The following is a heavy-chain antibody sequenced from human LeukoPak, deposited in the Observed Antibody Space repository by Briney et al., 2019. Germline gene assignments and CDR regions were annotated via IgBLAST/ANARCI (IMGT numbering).Heavy chain of an antibody. V-gene: IGHV1-2*06. CDR2: INPNTGGT. CDR3: ASPEAAAAHGGPAEYFQH. J-gene: IGHJ1*01. D-gene: IGHD6-13*01. Sequence: ASVKVSCKASGYSFTGYYIHWVRQAPGQGLEWMGRINPNTGGTNYAQKFQGRVTMTRDTSITTAYMELSSLRSEDTAVYYCASPEAAAAHGGPAEYFQHWGQGTLVTVSS. CDR1: GYSFTGYY.